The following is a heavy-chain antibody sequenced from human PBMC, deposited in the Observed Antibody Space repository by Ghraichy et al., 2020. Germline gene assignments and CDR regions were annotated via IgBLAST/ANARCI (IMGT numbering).Heavy chain of an antibody. D-gene: IGHD6-19*01. CDR2: IYTSGST. V-gene: IGHV4-4*07. Sequence: SETLSLTCTVSGGSISSYYWSWIRQPAGKGLEWIGRIYTSGSTNYNPSLKSRVTMSVDTSKNQFSLKLSSVTAADTAVYYCARTYSSGWYEAFDYWGQGTLVTVSS. CDR1: GGSISSYY. J-gene: IGHJ4*02. CDR3: ARTYSSGWYEAFDY.